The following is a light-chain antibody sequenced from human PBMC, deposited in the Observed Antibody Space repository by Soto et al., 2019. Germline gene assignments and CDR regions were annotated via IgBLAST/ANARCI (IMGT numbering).Light chain of an antibody. V-gene: IGKV3-15*01. Sequence: EVVMTQSPATLSVSPGERAPLSCRASQNVHSNIAWYQQKPGQAPSLLISYASTRATGIPARFSGSGSGTEFTLTISSLQAEDFGVYYCQHYRNWPPTFGPGTKVEIK. CDR1: QNVHSN. CDR2: YAS. CDR3: QHYRNWPPT. J-gene: IGKJ3*01.